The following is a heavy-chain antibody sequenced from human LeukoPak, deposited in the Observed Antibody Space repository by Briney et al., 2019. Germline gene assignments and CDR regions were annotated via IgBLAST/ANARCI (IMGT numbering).Heavy chain of an antibody. D-gene: IGHD3-3*01. CDR2: MNPNSSNT. Sequence: ASVKVSCKASGYTFTSYDINWVRQATGQGLEWMGWMNPNSSNTGYAQKFQGRVTMTRNTSISTAYMELSSLRSEDTAVYYCARPYDFWSGYYDDDYWGQGTLVTVSS. CDR1: GYTFTSYD. CDR3: ARPYDFWSGYYDDDY. V-gene: IGHV1-8*01. J-gene: IGHJ4*02.